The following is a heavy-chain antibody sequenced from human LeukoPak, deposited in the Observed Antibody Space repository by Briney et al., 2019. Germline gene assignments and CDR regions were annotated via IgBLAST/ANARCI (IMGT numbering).Heavy chain of an antibody. CDR2: IYYSGST. CDR1: GGSISSYY. D-gene: IGHD6-19*01. CDR3: ARESAVAGLFDY. V-gene: IGHV4-59*01. J-gene: IGHJ4*02. Sequence: SETLSLTCTVSGGSISSYYWNWIRQPPGKGLEWIGYIYYSGSTNYNPSLKSRVTISVDTSKNQFSLKLASVTAADTAVYYRARESAVAGLFDYWGQGTLVTVSS.